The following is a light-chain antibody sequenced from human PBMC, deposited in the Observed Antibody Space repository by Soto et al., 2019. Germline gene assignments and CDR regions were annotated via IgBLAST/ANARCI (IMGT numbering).Light chain of an antibody. CDR3: QQYGISPFT. CDR2: GIS. CDR1: QSVNSNY. V-gene: IGKV3-20*01. Sequence: EIVMTQSPATLSVSPGERATLSCRASQSVNSNYLAWYQQKPGQAPRLLIYGISKRATDIPDRFSGSGSGTEFTLTISSLQPEDSAVYYCQQYGISPFTFGGGTKVDIK. J-gene: IGKJ4*01.